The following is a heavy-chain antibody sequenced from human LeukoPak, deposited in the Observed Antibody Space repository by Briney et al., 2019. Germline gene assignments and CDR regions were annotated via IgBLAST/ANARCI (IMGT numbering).Heavy chain of an antibody. D-gene: IGHD6-13*01. CDR1: GFTFSSYG. CDR3: ARDLRRRQLVNAFDI. V-gene: IGHV3-33*01. CDR2: IWYDGGNK. Sequence: GGSLRLSCAASGFTFSSYGMHWVRQAPGKGLEWVAVIWYDGGNKYYADSVKGRFTISRDNSKNTLYLQMNSLRAEDTAAYYCARDLRRRQLVNAFDIWGQGTMVTVSS. J-gene: IGHJ3*02.